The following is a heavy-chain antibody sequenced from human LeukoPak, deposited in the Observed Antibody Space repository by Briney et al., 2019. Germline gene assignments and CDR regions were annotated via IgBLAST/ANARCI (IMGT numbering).Heavy chain of an antibody. J-gene: IGHJ4*02. Sequence: ASVKVSCKASGYTFTGYYMHWVRQAPGQGLEWMGWINPNSGGTNYAQKFQGRGTMTRDTSISTAYMELSRLRSDDTAVYYCARGGGLDVRDGYNFDYWGQGTLVTVSS. V-gene: IGHV1-2*02. D-gene: IGHD5-24*01. CDR3: ARGGGLDVRDGYNFDY. CDR2: INPNSGGT. CDR1: GYTFTGYY.